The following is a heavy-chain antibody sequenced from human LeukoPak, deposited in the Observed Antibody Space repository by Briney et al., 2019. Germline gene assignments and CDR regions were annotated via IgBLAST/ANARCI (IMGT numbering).Heavy chain of an antibody. CDR2: IIPIFGTA. J-gene: IGHJ5*02. CDR1: GGTFSSYA. V-gene: IGHV1-69*13. CDR3: ARRPHLADFWSGPNWFDP. Sequence: ETSVKVSCKASGGTFSSYAISWVRQAPGQGLEWMGGIIPIFGTANYAQKFQGRVTITADESTSTAYMELSSLRSEDTAVYYCARRPHLADFWSGPNWFDPWGQGTLVTVSS. D-gene: IGHD3-3*01.